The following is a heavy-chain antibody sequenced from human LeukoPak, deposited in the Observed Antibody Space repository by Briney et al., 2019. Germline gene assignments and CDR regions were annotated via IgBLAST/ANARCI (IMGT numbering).Heavy chain of an antibody. CDR1: GFTSSSNG. J-gene: IGHJ4*02. CDR3: ATHCSGTSCHRDF. CDR2: IQTDGSNK. V-gene: IGHV3-30*02. Sequence: GGSLRLSCAASGFTSSSNGMHWVRQAPGKGLECVAFIQTDGSNKHYSDSEKGRFTISRDNSKKTLYLQMNSLRAEDTAVYYCATHCSGTSCHRDFWGQGTLVTVSS. D-gene: IGHD2-2*01.